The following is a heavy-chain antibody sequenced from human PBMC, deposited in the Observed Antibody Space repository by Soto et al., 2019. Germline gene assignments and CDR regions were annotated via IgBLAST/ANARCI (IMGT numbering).Heavy chain of an antibody. CDR1: GFTFSSYA. D-gene: IGHD6-19*01. CDR2: ISGSGGST. Sequence: GGSLRLSCAASGFTFSSYAMSWVRQAPGKGLEWVSAISGSGGSTYYADSVKGRFTISRDNSKNTLYLQMNSLRAEDTAVYYCAKDREYSSGWYGGSFDYWGQGTLVTVSS. V-gene: IGHV3-23*01. CDR3: AKDREYSSGWYGGSFDY. J-gene: IGHJ4*02.